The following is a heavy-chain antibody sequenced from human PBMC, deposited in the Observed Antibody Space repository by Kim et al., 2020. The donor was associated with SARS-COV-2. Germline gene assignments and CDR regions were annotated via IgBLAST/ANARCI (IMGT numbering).Heavy chain of an antibody. J-gene: IGHJ4*02. CDR2: IWHDGSNK. V-gene: IGHV3-33*01. CDR1: GFIFSNYG. Sequence: GGSLRLSCAASGFIFSNYGMHWVRQAPGKGLEWVAVIWHDGSNKYYADSVKGRFTISRDNSKNTLYLQMNSLRVEDTAVYYCAREGYFYDSSGYYYYFDYWGQGTLLTVSS. CDR3: AREGYFYDSSGYYYYFDY. D-gene: IGHD3-22*01.